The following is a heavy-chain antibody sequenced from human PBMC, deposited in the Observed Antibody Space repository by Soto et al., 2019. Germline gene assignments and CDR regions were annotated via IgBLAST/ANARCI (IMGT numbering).Heavy chain of an antibody. D-gene: IGHD3-3*01. V-gene: IGHV5-51*01. CDR2: IYPGDSNT. Sequence: GESLNISCNGSGYSFTNYLIGWVRQMPGKGLEWMGIIYPGDSNTIYSPSFQGQVTISVDKSISTAFLQWSSLKASDTAMYYCARGVDGHTWSLYWGQGTLVTVS. CDR1: GYSFTNYL. CDR3: ARGVDGHTWSLY. J-gene: IGHJ4*02.